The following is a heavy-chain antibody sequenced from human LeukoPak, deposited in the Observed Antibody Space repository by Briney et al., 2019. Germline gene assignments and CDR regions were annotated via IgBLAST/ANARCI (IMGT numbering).Heavy chain of an antibody. CDR2: IYSGGST. CDR3: ARGGLGGRGRFDY. V-gene: IGHV3-66*01. Sequence: GGSLRLSCAASGFTVSSNYMSWVRQAPGKGLEWVSVIYSGGSTYYADSVKGRFTIPRDNSKNTLYLQMNSLRAEDTAVYYCARGGLGGRGRFDYWGQGTLVTVSS. D-gene: IGHD3/OR15-3a*01. J-gene: IGHJ4*02. CDR1: GFTVSSNY.